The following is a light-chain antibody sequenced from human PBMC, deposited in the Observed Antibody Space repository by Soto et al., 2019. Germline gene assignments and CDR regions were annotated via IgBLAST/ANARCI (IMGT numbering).Light chain of an antibody. CDR2: DAS. J-gene: IGKJ1*01. CDR1: QDINHY. CDR3: QQFHNLPWT. Sequence: DIQMTQSPSSLSTSVGDRVTITCQASQDINHYLNWYQQKPGKAPKLLIYDASNLETGVPSKFSGSGSGTDSIFTISSLQPEDIATYYCQQFHNLPWTFGQGTKVEIE. V-gene: IGKV1-33*01.